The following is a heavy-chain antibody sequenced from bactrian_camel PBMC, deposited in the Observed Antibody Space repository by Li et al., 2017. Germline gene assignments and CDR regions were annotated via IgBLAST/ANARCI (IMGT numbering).Heavy chain of an antibody. V-gene: IGHV3S1*01. CDR1: GYTGPGSNYC. Sequence: HVQLVESGGGAVQAGGSLRLSCVASGYTGPGSNYCMAWFREAPGKRREGVATIDPGGNPNYAVSVKGRFTISRDNARNTVYLELLNLKTEDTAIYYCAKEWVIADTLDNYWGQGTQVTVS. D-gene: IGHD3*01. CDR3: AKEWVIADTLDNY. CDR2: IDPGGNP. J-gene: IGHJ4*01.